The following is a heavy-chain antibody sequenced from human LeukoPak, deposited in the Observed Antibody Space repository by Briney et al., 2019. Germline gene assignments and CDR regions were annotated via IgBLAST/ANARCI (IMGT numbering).Heavy chain of an antibody. Sequence: GGSLRLSCAASGFTFNTYWMNWVRQAPGERLEWVASMNQDGTEKYYVDSVKGRFTISRDNSKNTLYLQMNSLRAEDTAVYYCAKDRMIVVGPDAFDIWGQGTMVTVSS. CDR3: AKDRMIVVGPDAFDI. CDR1: GFTFNTYW. V-gene: IGHV3-7*03. J-gene: IGHJ3*02. D-gene: IGHD3-22*01. CDR2: MNQDGTEK.